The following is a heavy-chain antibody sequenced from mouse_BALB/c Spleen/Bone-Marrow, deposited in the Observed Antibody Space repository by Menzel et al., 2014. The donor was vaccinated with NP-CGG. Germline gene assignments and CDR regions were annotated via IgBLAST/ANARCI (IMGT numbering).Heavy chain of an antibody. V-gene: IGHV7-3*02. CDR2: IRNKANGYTT. Sequence: DVQLVESGGGLVQPGGSLILSCAPSGFTFTDYYMSWVRQPPGKALEWLGFIRNKANGYTTEYSASVKGRFTISRDNSQSILYLQMNTLRAEDSATYYCARDDYYAMDYWGQGTSVTVSS. CDR1: GFTFTDYY. CDR3: ARDDYYAMDY. J-gene: IGHJ4*01.